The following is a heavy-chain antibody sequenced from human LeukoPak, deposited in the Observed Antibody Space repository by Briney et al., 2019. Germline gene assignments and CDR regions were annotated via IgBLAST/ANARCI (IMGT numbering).Heavy chain of an antibody. CDR1: GYTFTNYG. D-gene: IGHD2-2*01. Sequence: ASVKVSCKASGYTFTNYGITWIREAPGQGPEWPGWISGYNANAHSAQNVQGRVTLTTDTSTNTAYMELRGLTSDDTAMYYCARVGRGCSSIRCYWEDWFDPWGQGTLVIVSS. CDR3: ARVGRGCSSIRCYWEDWFDP. J-gene: IGHJ5*02. V-gene: IGHV1-18*01. CDR2: ISGYNANA.